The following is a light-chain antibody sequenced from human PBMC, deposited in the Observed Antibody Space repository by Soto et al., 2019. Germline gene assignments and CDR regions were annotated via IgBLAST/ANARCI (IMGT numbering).Light chain of an antibody. CDR3: QQYNSYLYT. Sequence: DIQMTQSPSTLSASVGDRVTITFRASQSISSWLAWYQQKPGKAAKLLIYKASSLESGVPSRFSGSASGTEFTLTISSLQPDDFETYYCQQYNSYLYTFGQGTKLEIK. V-gene: IGKV1-5*03. CDR1: QSISSW. CDR2: KAS. J-gene: IGKJ2*01.